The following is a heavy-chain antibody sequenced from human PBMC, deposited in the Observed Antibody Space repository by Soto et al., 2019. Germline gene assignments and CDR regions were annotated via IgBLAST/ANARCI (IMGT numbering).Heavy chain of an antibody. V-gene: IGHV1-69*02. J-gene: IGHJ4*02. Sequence: QVQLVQSGAEVKKPGSSVKVSCKPSGGTFGTYTISWVRQAPGQGLEWMGRIIPLLDITHYAQKFQGRVTFTADKSTTTAYMELSSPSSADTAVYYCARGVTGRLTQGVVLFYWGQGTLVTVSS. CDR1: GGTFGTYT. D-gene: IGHD1-20*01. CDR3: ARGVTGRLTQGVVLFY. CDR2: IIPLLDIT.